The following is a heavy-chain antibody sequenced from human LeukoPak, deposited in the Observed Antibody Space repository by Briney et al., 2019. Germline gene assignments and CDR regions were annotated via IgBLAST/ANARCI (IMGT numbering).Heavy chain of an antibody. D-gene: IGHD3-22*01. CDR2: ISSSSGTI. Sequence: AGGSLRLSCAASGFTFSSYRMNWVRQAPGKGLEWVSYISSSSGTIYYADSVKGRFTISRDNAKNSLYLQMNSLRDEDTAVYYCARGDSSGYGPDHWGQGTLVTVSS. CDR1: GFTFSSYR. V-gene: IGHV3-48*02. J-gene: IGHJ5*02. CDR3: ARGDSSGYGPDH.